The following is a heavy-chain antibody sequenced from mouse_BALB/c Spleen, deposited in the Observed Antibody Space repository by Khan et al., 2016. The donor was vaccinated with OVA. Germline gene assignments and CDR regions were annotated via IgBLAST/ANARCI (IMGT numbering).Heavy chain of an antibody. CDR2: ISSGGSYT. D-gene: IGHD2-3*01. CDR3: ARQPGYYEGSAMDY. J-gene: IGHJ4*01. CDR1: GFTFSSYR. Sequence: EVQLQESGGDLVKPGGSLKLSCAASGFTFSSYRMSWVRQTPDKRLEWVAAISSGGSYTYYPDSLKGRFTISRDNAKNTLYLQMSSLKSEDTAMYYCARQPGYYEGSAMDYWGQGTSVTVSS. V-gene: IGHV5-6*01.